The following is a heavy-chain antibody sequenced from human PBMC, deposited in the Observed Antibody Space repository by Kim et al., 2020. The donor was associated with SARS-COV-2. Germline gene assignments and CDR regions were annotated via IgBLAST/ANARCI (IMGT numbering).Heavy chain of an antibody. Sequence: GGSLRLSCAASGFTVSSNYMSWVRQAPGQGLEWVSVIYSGGSTYYADSVKGRFTISRDNSKNTLYLQMNSLRAEDTAVYYCSRDGYVVMATLAFDIWGQGTMVTVSS. CDR3: SRDGYVVMATLAFDI. V-gene: IGHV3-66*01. J-gene: IGHJ3*02. CDR1: GFTVSSNY. D-gene: IGHD2-15*01. CDR2: IYSGGST.